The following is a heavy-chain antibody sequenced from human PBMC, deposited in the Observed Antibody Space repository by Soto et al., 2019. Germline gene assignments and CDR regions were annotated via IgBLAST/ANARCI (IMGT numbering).Heavy chain of an antibody. J-gene: IGHJ4*02. CDR3: AKEPPATCSSSPDFDY. Sequence: QVQLVESGGGVVQPGRSLRLSCAASGFTFSSSGMHWVRQAPGKGLEWVAVISYDGSNTFHADSVKGRFTISRDNSKNTLYLQTNSLRPKDTAVYYCAKEPPATCSSSPDFDYWGQGTLVTVSS. D-gene: IGHD2-2*01. CDR2: ISYDGSNT. V-gene: IGHV3-30*18. CDR1: GFTFSSSG.